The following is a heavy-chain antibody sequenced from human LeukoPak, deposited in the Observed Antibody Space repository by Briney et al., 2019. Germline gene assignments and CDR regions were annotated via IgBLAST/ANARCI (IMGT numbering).Heavy chain of an antibody. D-gene: IGHD3-22*01. CDR3: ARAEDSSGYYNAEYFQY. CDR1: GFTVSSNY. Sequence: GGSLRLSCAASGFTVSSNYMSWVRQAPGKGLEWVSVIYSGGGTYYADSVKGRFTISRDNSKNTLYLQMNSLRAEDTAVYYCARAEDSSGYYNAEYFQYWGQGNLVTVSS. CDR2: IYSGGGT. V-gene: IGHV3-66*01. J-gene: IGHJ1*01.